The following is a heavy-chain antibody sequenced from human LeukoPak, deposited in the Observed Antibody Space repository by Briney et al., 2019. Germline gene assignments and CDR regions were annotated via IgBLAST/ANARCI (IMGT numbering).Heavy chain of an antibody. CDR3: ARDPGQLVFYYYGMDV. Sequence: SETLSLTCTVSGGSISSGDYYWSWIRQPPGKGLEWIGYIYYRGSTYFNPSLKRRVTISVDTSKNQFSLKLSSVTAADTAVYYCARDPGQLVFYYYGMDVWGQGTTVTVSS. CDR2: IYYRGST. J-gene: IGHJ6*02. V-gene: IGHV4-30-4*01. CDR1: GGSISSGDYY. D-gene: IGHD6-6*01.